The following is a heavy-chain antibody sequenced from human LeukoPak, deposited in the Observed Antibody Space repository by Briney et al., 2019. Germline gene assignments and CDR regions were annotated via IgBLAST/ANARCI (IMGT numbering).Heavy chain of an antibody. CDR3: ARGDTKYCNSVSCHNPFDQ. CDR2: ITHSGTTI. CDR1: GFTFSDYY. Sequence: PGGSLRLSCAASGFTFSDYYMGWIRQAPGKGLECVSYITHSGTTIYYADSVKGRFTISRDNTKKSLNLQLNSLRAEDTAVYYCARGDTKYCNSVSCHNPFDQWGQGTLVTVSS. J-gene: IGHJ4*02. D-gene: IGHD2-2*02. V-gene: IGHV3-11*04.